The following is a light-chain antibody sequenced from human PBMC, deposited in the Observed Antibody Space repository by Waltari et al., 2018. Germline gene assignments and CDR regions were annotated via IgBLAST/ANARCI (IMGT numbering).Light chain of an antibody. Sequence: QSALTQPASVSGSPGQSITISCTGTSSDVGSYNLVSWYQQHPGKAPKLMIYEGSKRPSGFSDRFSGCESGSTASQTSSGLQAEDDADYYCWSYAGSSSGVCGRGTRLTVL. J-gene: IGLJ3*02. CDR3: WSYAGSSSGV. CDR1: SSDVGSYNL. CDR2: EGS. V-gene: IGLV2-23*01.